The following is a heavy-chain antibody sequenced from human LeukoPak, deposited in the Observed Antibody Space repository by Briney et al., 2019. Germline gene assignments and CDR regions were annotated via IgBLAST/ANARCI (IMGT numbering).Heavy chain of an antibody. Sequence: PSETLSLTCTVSGASVSSGGYYWSWLRPPPGKGLEWIGYIYYSGSTNYNPSLKSRVTISVDTSKNQFSLKVSSVTAADTAVCYCARRGGSGRSFDYWGQGTLVTVSS. CDR1: GASVSSGGYY. CDR3: ARRGGSGRSFDY. D-gene: IGHD3-10*01. J-gene: IGHJ4*02. CDR2: IYYSGST. V-gene: IGHV4-61*08.